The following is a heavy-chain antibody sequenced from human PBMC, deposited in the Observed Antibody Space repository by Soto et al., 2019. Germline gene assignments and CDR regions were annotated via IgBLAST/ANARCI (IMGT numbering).Heavy chain of an antibody. J-gene: IGHJ5*02. CDR3: ARVFSGSSSFFDP. CDR2: IYYSGST. CDR1: GYSISSSNW. V-gene: IGHV4-28*03. D-gene: IGHD6-13*01. Sequence: PSETLSLTCAVSGYSISSSNWWGWIRQPPGKGLEWIGYIYYSGSTYYNPSLKSRVTISVDTSKNHFSLKLSSVTAADTAVYYCARVFSGSSSFFDPWGQGTLVTVSS.